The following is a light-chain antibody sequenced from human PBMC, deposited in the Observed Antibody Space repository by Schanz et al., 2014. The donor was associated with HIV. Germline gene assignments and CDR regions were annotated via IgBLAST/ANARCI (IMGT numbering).Light chain of an antibody. CDR3: ATWESSPTSWV. CDR1: AFNIGQNY. CDR2: DNN. J-gene: IGLJ3*02. Sequence: QSVLTQPPSMSAAPGQRVTISCAGSAFNIGQNYVSWFQQFPGTAPKLLIYDNNKRPSGIPERFSGSKSGTSATLDITGLQTGDEADYYCATWESSPTSWVFGGGTKLTVL. V-gene: IGLV1-51*01.